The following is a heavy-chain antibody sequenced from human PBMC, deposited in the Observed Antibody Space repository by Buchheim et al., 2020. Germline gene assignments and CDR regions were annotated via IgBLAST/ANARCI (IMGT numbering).Heavy chain of an antibody. CDR2: IDKSSSSI. Sequence: EVQLVESGGGLVQPGGSLRLSCAGSRFTFSAYAFNWVRQAPGRGLEWLSYIDKSSSSIYYAESVKGRFTISRDNAKGSVFLQINSLRAEDTAVYFCARDQAVVHWGQGTL. V-gene: IGHV3-48*01. CDR1: RFTFSAYA. J-gene: IGHJ5*02. CDR3: ARDQAVVH.